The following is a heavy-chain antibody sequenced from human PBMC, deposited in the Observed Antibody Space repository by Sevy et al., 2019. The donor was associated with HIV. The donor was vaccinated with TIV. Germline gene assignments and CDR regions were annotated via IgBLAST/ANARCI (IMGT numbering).Heavy chain of an antibody. Sequence: GESLKISCKGSGYSFTSYWIGWVRQMPGKGLEWMGIIYPGDSDTRYSPSFQGQVTISANKSISIAYLQWSSLKASDTAMYYGARKYYDILTGYYRFDPWGQGTLVTVSS. J-gene: IGHJ5*02. CDR1: GYSFTSYW. D-gene: IGHD3-9*01. V-gene: IGHV5-51*01. CDR2: IYPGDSDT. CDR3: ARKYYDILTGYYRFDP.